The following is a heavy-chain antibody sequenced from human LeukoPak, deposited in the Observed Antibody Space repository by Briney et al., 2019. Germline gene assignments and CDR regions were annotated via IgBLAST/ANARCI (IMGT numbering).Heavy chain of an antibody. V-gene: IGHV3-66*01. J-gene: IGHJ3*02. CDR3: AKDGRSTERGGGAFDI. Sequence: GGSLRLSCAASGFIVSSNYMTWVRQAPGKGLEWVSVIYGGGGTHYADSVKGRFTISRDNSKNTLYLQMNSLRVEDTAVYYCAKDGRSTERGGGAFDIWGQGTMVTVSS. CDR1: GFIVSSNY. CDR2: IYGGGGT. D-gene: IGHD3-16*01.